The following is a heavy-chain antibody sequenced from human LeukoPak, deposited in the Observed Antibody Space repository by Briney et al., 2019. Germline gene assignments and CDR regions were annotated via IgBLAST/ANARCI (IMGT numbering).Heavy chain of an antibody. CDR3: ARRYCTSTSCSYFDY. CDR2: ISGSGGST. J-gene: IGHJ4*02. D-gene: IGHD2-2*01. Sequence: GGSLRLSCAASGFTFSSYAMSWVRQAPGKGLEWVSAISGSGGSTYYADSVKGRFTISRDNSKNTLYLQMNSLRAEDTAVYYCARRYCTSTSCSYFDYWGQGTLVTVSS. CDR1: GFTFSSYA. V-gene: IGHV3-23*01.